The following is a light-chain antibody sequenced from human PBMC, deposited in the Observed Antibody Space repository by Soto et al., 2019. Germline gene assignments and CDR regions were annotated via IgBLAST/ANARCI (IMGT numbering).Light chain of an antibody. J-gene: IGLJ2*01. CDR3: ILYTISSTPV. V-gene: IGLV2-14*01. Sequence: QSVLTQPASVSGSPGQSITISCTGTSSDVGGYNYVSWYQQHPGKAPKLMIYDVSNRPSGVSSRFSGSKSGNTASLTISGLQSEFEGDYYCILYTISSTPVFGGGTKLTV. CDR1: SSDVGGYNY. CDR2: DVS.